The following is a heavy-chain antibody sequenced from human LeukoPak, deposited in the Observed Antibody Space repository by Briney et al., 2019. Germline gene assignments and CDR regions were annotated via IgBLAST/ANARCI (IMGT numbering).Heavy chain of an antibody. CDR3: ARTRYETRIWPKSRYDYYHYMDV. Sequence: ASVKVSCKASGYTFTSYVIHWVRQAPGQRLEWMGWINAGNGNTKYSQEFQDRVTITRDTSASTAYMELSSLRSEDMAVYYCARTRYETRIWPKSRYDYYHYMDVWGKGTTVTVSS. V-gene: IGHV1-3*03. CDR1: GYTFTSYV. J-gene: IGHJ6*03. D-gene: IGHD3-3*01. CDR2: INAGNGNT.